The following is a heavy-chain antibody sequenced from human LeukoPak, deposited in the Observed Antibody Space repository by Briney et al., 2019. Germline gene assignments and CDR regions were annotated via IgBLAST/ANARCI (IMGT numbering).Heavy chain of an antibody. J-gene: IGHJ4*02. D-gene: IGHD6-13*01. CDR2: IYYSGST. V-gene: IGHV4-59*08. Sequence: SETLSLTCTVSGGSISSYYWSWIRQPPGKGLEWIGYIYYSGSTNYNPSLKSRVTISVDTSKNQFSLKLSSVTAAGTAVYYCARHLWYSSSWYYFDYWGQGTLVTVSS. CDR3: ARHLWYSSSWYYFDY. CDR1: GGSISSYY.